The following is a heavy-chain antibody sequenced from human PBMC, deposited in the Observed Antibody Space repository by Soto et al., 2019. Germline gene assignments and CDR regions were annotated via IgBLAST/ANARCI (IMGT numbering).Heavy chain of an antibody. V-gene: IGHV3-53*01. CDR3: TRGAGNSWVYEYGMDV. CDR2: IHRGGTT. J-gene: IGHJ6*02. D-gene: IGHD6-13*01. CDR1: GFTVSSHF. Sequence: EVQLVESGGGLIQPGGSLRLSCAASGFTVSSHFMTWVRQAPGKGLEWVSNIHRGGTTYYADAVRGRFSVSRDNSKNALFLQMNSLRVEDTAVYFCTRGAGNSWVYEYGMDVWGQGTAVTVSS.